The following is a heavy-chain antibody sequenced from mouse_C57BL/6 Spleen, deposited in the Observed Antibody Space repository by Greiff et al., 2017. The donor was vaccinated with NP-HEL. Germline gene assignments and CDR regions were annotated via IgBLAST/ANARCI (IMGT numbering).Heavy chain of an antibody. CDR2: INPNNGGT. Sequence: EVQLQQSGPELVKPGASVKMSCKASGYTFTDYNMHWVKQSHGKSLEWIGYINPNNGGTSYNQKFKGKATLTVNKSSSTAYMELRSLTSEDSAVYYCARSKNYEGAWFAYWGQRTLVTVSA. D-gene: IGHD1-1*01. CDR1: GYTFTDYN. CDR3: ARSKNYEGAWFAY. V-gene: IGHV1-22*01. J-gene: IGHJ3*01.